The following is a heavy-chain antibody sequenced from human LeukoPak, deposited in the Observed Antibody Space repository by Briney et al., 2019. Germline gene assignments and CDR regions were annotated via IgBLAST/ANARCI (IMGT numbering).Heavy chain of an antibody. CDR2: TYYRSKWYN. V-gene: IGHV6-1*01. Sequence: SQTLSLTCAISGDSVSSNSAAWNWIRQSPSRGLEWLGRTYYRSKWYNDYAVSVKSRITINPDTSKNQFSLQLNSVTPEDTAVYYCARGWADSSGYGYHAFDIWGQGTMVTVSS. CDR3: ARGWADSSGYGYHAFDI. CDR1: GDSVSSNSAA. J-gene: IGHJ3*02. D-gene: IGHD3-22*01.